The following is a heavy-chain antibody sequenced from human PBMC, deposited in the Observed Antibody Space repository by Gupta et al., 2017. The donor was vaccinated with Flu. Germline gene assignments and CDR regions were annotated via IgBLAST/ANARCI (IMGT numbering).Heavy chain of an antibody. CDR3: ARDSGNFYIDY. CDR2: IKQDGSEK. V-gene: IGHV3-7*01. Sequence: STYGMSWVRQAPGKGLEWVANIKQDGSEKYYGDSVKGRFTISRDNAKNSHFLQMNNLRAEDTAVYYCARDSGNFYIDYWGQGTLVTVPS. CDR1: STYG. D-gene: IGHD1-26*01. J-gene: IGHJ4*02.